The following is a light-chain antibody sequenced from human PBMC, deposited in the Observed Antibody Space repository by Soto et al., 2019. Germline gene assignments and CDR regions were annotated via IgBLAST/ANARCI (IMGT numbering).Light chain of an antibody. J-gene: IGKJ1*01. CDR2: DAS. V-gene: IGKV1-5*01. Sequence: DIQMTQSPSTLSASVGDRVTITCRASQSISSWLAWYQQKPGKAPKLLIYDASSLESGVPSRFSGSGSGTEFTLTISSLQPDDFATYYCQQYNNDLWTFGQGTKV. CDR3: QQYNNDLWT. CDR1: QSISSW.